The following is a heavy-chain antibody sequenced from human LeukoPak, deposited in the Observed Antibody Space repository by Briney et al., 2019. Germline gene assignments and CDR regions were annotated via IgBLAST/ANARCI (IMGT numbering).Heavy chain of an antibody. CDR1: GSSINNDY. CDR2: IYYSGST. J-gene: IGHJ5*02. D-gene: IGHD1-1*01. V-gene: IGHV4-59*01. Sequence: SETLSLTCIVSGSSINNDYWGWIRQPPGKGLEWIGYIYYSGSTNYNPSLKSRVSISIDKSENQFSLKLRSVTAADTAVYYCHRIRGYDWFDPWGQGTVVTVSS. CDR3: HRIRGYDWFDP.